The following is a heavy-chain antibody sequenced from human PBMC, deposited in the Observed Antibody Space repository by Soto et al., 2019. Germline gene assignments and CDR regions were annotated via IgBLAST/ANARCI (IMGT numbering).Heavy chain of an antibody. CDR1: GYTFTSYA. V-gene: IGHV1-3*01. Sequence: QVQLVQSGAEVKKPGASVKVSCKASGYTFTSYAMHWVRQAPGQRLEWLGWINAGNGNTKYSQKFQGRVTITRDTSASTAYMELSSLRSEDTAVYYCANALGLYYFDYWGQGTLVTVSS. CDR3: ANALGLYYFDY. D-gene: IGHD2-8*01. CDR2: INAGNGNT. J-gene: IGHJ4*02.